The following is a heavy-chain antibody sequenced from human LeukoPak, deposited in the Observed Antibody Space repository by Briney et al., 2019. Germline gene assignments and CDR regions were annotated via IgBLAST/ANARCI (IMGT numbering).Heavy chain of an antibody. J-gene: IGHJ4*02. D-gene: IGHD6-6*01. CDR2: ISSSSSYI. V-gene: IGHV3-21*04. CDR1: GFTFSSYS. Sequence: GGSLRLSCAASGFTFSSYSMNWVRQAPGKGLEWVSSISSSSSYIYYADSVKGRFTISRDNAKNSLYLQMNSLRAEDTAVYYCARAGETAARLIDYWGQGTLVTVSS. CDR3: ARAGETAARLIDY.